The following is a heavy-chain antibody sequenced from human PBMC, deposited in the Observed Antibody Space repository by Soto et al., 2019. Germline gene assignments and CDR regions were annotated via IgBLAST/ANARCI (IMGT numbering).Heavy chain of an antibody. J-gene: IGHJ4*02. D-gene: IGHD3-22*01. Sequence: SVKVSCNASGGTFSSYAISWVRQAPGQGLEWMGGIIPIFGTANYAQKFQGRVTITADESTSTAYMELSSLRSEDTAVYYCARQTPNDSSGYPLSWGQGTLVTVSS. V-gene: IGHV1-69*13. CDR1: GGTFSSYA. CDR2: IIPIFGTA. CDR3: ARQTPNDSSGYPLS.